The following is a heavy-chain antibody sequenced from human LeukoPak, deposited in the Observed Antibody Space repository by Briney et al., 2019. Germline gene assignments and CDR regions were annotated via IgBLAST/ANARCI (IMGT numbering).Heavy chain of an antibody. CDR1: GGSFSGYY. Sequence: PSETLSLTCAVSGGSFSGYYWSWIRQPPGKGLEWIGEINHSGSTNYNPSLKSRVTISVDTSKNQFSLKLSSVTAADTAVYYCARVGGWGVVVKKYYFDYWGQGTLVTVSS. D-gene: IGHD3-22*01. CDR3: ARVGGWGVVVKKYYFDY. CDR2: INHSGST. V-gene: IGHV4-34*01. J-gene: IGHJ4*02.